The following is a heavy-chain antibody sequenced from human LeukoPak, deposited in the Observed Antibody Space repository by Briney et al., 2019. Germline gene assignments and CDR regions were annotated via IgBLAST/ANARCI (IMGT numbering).Heavy chain of an antibody. J-gene: IGHJ2*01. CDR2: TYSGGST. D-gene: IGHD3-22*01. Sequence: GGSLRLSCATSGFAVSSNYMSWVRQTPGKGLEWVSITYSGGSTYYADSVKGRFTISRDNSKNTLYLQMNSLRAVDTAVYYCAKNRDRGVPTYYYDSSGSSHFDLWGRGTLVTVSS. CDR3: AKNRDRGVPTYYYDSSGSSHFDL. V-gene: IGHV3-53*05. CDR1: GFAVSSNY.